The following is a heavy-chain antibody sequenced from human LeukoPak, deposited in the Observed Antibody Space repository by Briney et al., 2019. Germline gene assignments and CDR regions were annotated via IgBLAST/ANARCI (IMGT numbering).Heavy chain of an antibody. CDR1: GGTFSSYA. J-gene: IGHJ5*02. Sequence: GASVKVSCKASGGTFSSYAISWVRQAPGQGLEWMGRIIPILGIANYAQKFQGRVTITADESTSTAYMELSSLRSEDTAVYYCAMLYCSSTSCRGAYNWFDPWGQGTLVTVSS. CDR3: AMLYCSSTSCRGAYNWFDP. D-gene: IGHD2-2*01. V-gene: IGHV1-69*04. CDR2: IIPILGIA.